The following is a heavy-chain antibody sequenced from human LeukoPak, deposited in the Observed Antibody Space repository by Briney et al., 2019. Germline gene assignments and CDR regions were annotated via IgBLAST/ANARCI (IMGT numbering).Heavy chain of an antibody. Sequence: SETLSLTCAVYGGSFSGYYWSWIRQPPGKGLEWIGEINHSGSTNYNPSLKSRVTMSVDTSKNQFSLKLSSVTAADTAVYYCARAVVGAPYYFDYWGQGTLVTVSS. CDR2: INHSGST. CDR3: ARAVVGAPYYFDY. J-gene: IGHJ4*02. D-gene: IGHD1-26*01. CDR1: GGSFSGYY. V-gene: IGHV4-34*01.